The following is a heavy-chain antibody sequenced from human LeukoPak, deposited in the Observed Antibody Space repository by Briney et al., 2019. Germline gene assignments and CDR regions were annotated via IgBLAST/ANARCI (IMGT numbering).Heavy chain of an antibody. Sequence: PSETLSLTCAVYGGSFRGYYGSWIRQPPGKGLEGIGEIKHSGSTNYHPSLKRRVTISLDTSKNQFSLKLSSVTAADTAVYYCARGSRWFDPWGQGTLVTVSS. J-gene: IGHJ5*02. CDR3: ARGSRWFDP. CDR2: IKHSGST. CDR1: GGSFRGYY. V-gene: IGHV4-34*01.